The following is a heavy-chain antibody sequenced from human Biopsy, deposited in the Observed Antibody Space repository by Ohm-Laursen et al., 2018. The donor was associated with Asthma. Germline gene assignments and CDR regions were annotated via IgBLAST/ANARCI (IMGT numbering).Heavy chain of an antibody. CDR3: ARDPSYFDPSVEGWHL. J-gene: IGHJ3*01. Sequence: SSVKVSCKGSRDIFSSYGFSWVRQAPGQELEWMGGIIPISLTPSYARRFRGRVTISADEYTRTAYMELSSLRSEDTAVYYCARDPSYFDPSVEGWHLWGQGTMVTVSS. CDR2: IIPISLTP. CDR1: RDIFSSYG. V-gene: IGHV1-69*01. D-gene: IGHD3-22*01.